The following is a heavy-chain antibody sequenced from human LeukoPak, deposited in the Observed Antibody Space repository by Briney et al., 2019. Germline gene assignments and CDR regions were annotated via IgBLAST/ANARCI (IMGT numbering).Heavy chain of an antibody. CDR1: GYTFTCYY. D-gene: IGHD4-17*01. Sequence: ASVKVSCKASGYTFTCYYMHWVRQAPGQGLEWMGWINPNSGGTNYAQKFQGRVTMTRGTSISTAYMELRRLRSDETSVYYCARDLDGDYVGYWGQGTLVTVSS. CDR3: ARDLDGDYVGY. CDR2: INPNSGGT. V-gene: IGHV1-2*02. J-gene: IGHJ4*02.